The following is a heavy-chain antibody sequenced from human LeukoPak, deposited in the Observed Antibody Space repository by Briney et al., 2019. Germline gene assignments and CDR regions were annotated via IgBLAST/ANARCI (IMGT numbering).Heavy chain of an antibody. Sequence: ASVKVSCKASGYTFTSYGISWVRQAPGQGLEWMGWISAYSGNTNYAQKLQGRVTMTTDTSTSTAYMELRSLRSDDTAVYYCATDIAAAGPNAFDYWGQGTLVTVSS. D-gene: IGHD6-13*01. CDR3: ATDIAAAGPNAFDY. J-gene: IGHJ4*02. V-gene: IGHV1-18*01. CDR1: GYTFTSYG. CDR2: ISAYSGNT.